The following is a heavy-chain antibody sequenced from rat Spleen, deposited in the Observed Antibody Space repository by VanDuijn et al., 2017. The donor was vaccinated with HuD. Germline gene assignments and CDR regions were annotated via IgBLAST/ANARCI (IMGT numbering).Heavy chain of an antibody. CDR2: ITNNGGST. J-gene: IGHJ2*01. D-gene: IGHD1-12*01. Sequence: EVQLVESDGGLVQPGRSLKLSRAASGFTFSDYDMAWVRQAPTKGLEGVATITNNGGSTYYPDSVKGRFTISRDNAKSTLYLQMNSLRSEDTATYYCTRSPRAYVMDAWGQGVMVTVSS. CDR3: TRSPRAYVMDA. CDR1: GFTFSDYD. V-gene: IGHV5-20*01.